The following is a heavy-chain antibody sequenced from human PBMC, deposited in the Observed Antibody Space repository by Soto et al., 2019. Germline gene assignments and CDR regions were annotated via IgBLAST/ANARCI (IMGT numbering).Heavy chain of an antibody. J-gene: IGHJ6*03. CDR3: ARAPMDYYYMDV. V-gene: IGHV3-13*01. CDR2: IGTAGDT. CDR1: GFTFSSYD. Sequence: SLRLSCAASGFTFSSYDMHWVRQATGKGLEWVSAIGTAGDTYYPGSVKGRFTISRENAKNSLYLQMNSLRAGDTAVYYCARAPMDYYYMDVWGKGTTVTVSS.